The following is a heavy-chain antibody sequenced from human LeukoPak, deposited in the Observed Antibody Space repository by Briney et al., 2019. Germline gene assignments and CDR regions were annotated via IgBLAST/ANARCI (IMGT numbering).Heavy chain of an antibody. CDR3: ARVRTVEMATSYYYYYYMDV. J-gene: IGHJ6*03. Sequence: PSETLSLTCTVSGYSISSGYYWGWIRQPPGKGLEWIGSIYHSGSTYYNPSLKSRVTISVDKSKNQFSLKLSSVTAADTAVYYCARVRTVEMATSYYYYYYMDVWGKGTTVTVSS. D-gene: IGHD5-24*01. CDR1: GYSISSGYY. CDR2: IYHSGST. V-gene: IGHV4-38-2*02.